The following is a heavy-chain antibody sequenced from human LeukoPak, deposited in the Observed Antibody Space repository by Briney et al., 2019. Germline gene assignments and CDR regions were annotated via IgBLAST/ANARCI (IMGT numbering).Heavy chain of an antibody. J-gene: IGHJ4*02. CDR3: AGGSWRVTWSYFDY. CDR1: GFIFSSYA. CDR2: ISGSGGST. Sequence: GGSLRLSCAASGFIFSSYAMSWVRQAPGKGLEWVSGISGSGGSTYYSDSVKGRFTISRDNSKNTLYLQMNSLRAEDTAVYYCAGGSWRVTWSYFDYWGQGTLVTVSS. D-gene: IGHD3-16*01. V-gene: IGHV3-23*01.